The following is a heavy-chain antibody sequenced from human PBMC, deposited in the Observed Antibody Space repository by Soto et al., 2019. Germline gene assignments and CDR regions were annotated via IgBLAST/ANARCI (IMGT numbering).Heavy chain of an antibody. J-gene: IGHJ6*02. V-gene: IGHV4-39*01. CDR1: GGSISSSSYY. D-gene: IGHD6-6*01. Sequence: QLQLQESGPGLVKPSETLSLTCTVSGGSISSSSYYWGWIRQPPGKGLEWIGSIYYSGSTYYNPSLKSRVTIAVDTSKNQFSPKLSSVTAADTAVYYCARLRGVAARHYYYYGMDVWGQGTTVTVSS. CDR2: IYYSGST. CDR3: ARLRGVAARHYYYYGMDV.